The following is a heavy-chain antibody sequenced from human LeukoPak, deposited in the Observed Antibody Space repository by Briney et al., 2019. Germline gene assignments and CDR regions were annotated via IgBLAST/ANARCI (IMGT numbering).Heavy chain of an antibody. Sequence: GGSLRLSCAASGFTFSSYGMHWVRQAPGKGLEWVSAISGSGGSTYYADSVKGRFTISRDNSKNTLYLQMNSLRAEDTAVYYCARGGSGAPYYSYYMDVWGKGTTVTVSS. J-gene: IGHJ6*03. CDR3: ARGGSGAPYYSYYMDV. V-gene: IGHV3-23*01. D-gene: IGHD3-10*01. CDR1: GFTFSSYG. CDR2: ISGSGGST.